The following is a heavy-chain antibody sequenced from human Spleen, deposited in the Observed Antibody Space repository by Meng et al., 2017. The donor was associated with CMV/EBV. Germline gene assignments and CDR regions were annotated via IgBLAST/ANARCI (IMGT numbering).Heavy chain of an antibody. CDR3: VRSSNPYYYYGMDV. CDR2: IFHSGSA. V-gene: IGHV4-38-2*02. CDR1: GYSITSGYC. D-gene: IGHD4-11*01. J-gene: IGHJ6*02. Sequence: SETLSLTCTVSGYSITSGYCWGWIRQPPGKGLQWIGSIFHSGSAYYNPSLKSRVTISLDTSKNQFSLRLSSVTAADTAVYYCVRSSNPYYYYGMDVWGQGTTVTVSS.